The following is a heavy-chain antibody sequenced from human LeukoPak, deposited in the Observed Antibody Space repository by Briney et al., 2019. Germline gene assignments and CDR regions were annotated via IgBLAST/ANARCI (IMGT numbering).Heavy chain of an antibody. CDR1: GFTFSDYA. Sequence: GGSLRLSCAASGFTFSDYAMSWVRQGPGKGLEWVSGISGSGDSTYYADNVKGRFTISRDNSKSTVYLQMNSLRPEDTAVYYCARPSPPGDGYNPCDYWGPGALVIVSS. V-gene: IGHV3-23*01. J-gene: IGHJ4*02. CDR2: ISGSGDST. D-gene: IGHD5-24*01. CDR3: ARPSPPGDGYNPCDY.